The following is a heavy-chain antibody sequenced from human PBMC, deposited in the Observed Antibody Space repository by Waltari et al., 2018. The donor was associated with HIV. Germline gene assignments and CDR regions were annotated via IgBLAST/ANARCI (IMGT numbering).Heavy chain of an antibody. CDR2: IKQDESEK. CDR1: GFTFNKYW. D-gene: IGHD3-22*01. CDR3: AREALYDSSGYYFDY. V-gene: IGHV3-7*01. Sequence: EVQLVESGGGLVQPGGSLRLSCAASGFTFNKYWMTWVRQAPGKGLEWVANIKQDESEKYYVDPLKGRFTISRDNAKNSLFLQMNSLRVEDTAVYYCAREALYDSSGYYFDYWGQGTLVTVSS. J-gene: IGHJ4*02.